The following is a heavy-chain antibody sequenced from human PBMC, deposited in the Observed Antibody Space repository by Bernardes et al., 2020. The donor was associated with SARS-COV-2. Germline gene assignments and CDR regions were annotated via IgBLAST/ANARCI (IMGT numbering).Heavy chain of an antibody. J-gene: IGHJ6*02. CDR2: FAGGGGSP. CDR3: AKVFSGYYKFALDV. CDR1: GFTVSSNY. Sequence: GGSLRLSCAASGFTVSSNYMSWVRQAPGKGLEWVSAFAGGGGSPYYADSVKGRFAISRDNSKNTLYLQMNSLRADDTAVYYCAKVFSGYYKFALDVWGLGTTVTVSS. D-gene: IGHD3-9*01. V-gene: IGHV3-23*01.